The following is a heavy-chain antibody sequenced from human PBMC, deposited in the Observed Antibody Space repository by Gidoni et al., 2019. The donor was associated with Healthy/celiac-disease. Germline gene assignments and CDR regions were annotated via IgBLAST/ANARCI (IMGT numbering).Heavy chain of an antibody. Sequence: QVQLQQWGAGLLKPSETLSLTCAVYGGSFSGYYWSWIRQPPGKGLEWIGEINHSGSTNYNPSLKSRVTISVDTSKNQFSLKLSSVTAADTAVYYCARGARITIFGVAIKAHFDYWGQGTLVTVSS. CDR3: ARGARITIFGVAIKAHFDY. V-gene: IGHV4-34*01. J-gene: IGHJ4*02. CDR1: GGSFSGYY. CDR2: INHSGST. D-gene: IGHD3-3*01.